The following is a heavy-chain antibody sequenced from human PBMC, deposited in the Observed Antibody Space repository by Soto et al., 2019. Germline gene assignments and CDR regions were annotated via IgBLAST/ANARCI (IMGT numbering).Heavy chain of an antibody. J-gene: IGHJ4*02. V-gene: IGHV1-69*04. CDR2: IIPILGIA. CDR3: AREPNDYGDYGYFDD. CDR1: GGTFSSYT. D-gene: IGHD4-17*01. Sequence: SVKVSCKASGGTFSSYTISWVRQAPGQGLEWMGRIIPILGIANCAQKFQGRVTITADKSTSTAYMELSSLRSEDTAVYYCAREPNDYGDYGYFDDWGQGTLVTVSS.